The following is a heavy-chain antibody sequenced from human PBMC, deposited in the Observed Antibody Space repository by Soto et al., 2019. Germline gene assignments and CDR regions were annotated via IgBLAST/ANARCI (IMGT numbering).Heavy chain of an antibody. CDR3: ARGTGSWSSPPNFDY. CDR1: GGSFSGYY. Sequence: QVQLQQWGAGLLKPSETLSLTCAVYGGSFSGYYWSWIRQPPGKGLEWIGEINHSGSTNYNPSLKSRVTISVDTSKNQFSLKLSSVTAADTAVYYCARGTGSWSSPPNFDYWGQGTLVTVSS. CDR2: INHSGST. D-gene: IGHD3-10*01. V-gene: IGHV4-34*01. J-gene: IGHJ4*02.